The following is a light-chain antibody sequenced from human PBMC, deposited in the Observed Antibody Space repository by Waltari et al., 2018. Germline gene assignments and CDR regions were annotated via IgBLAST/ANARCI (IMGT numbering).Light chain of an antibody. CDR1: PGSIGSRY. CDR2: EDY. J-gene: IGLJ3*02. CDR3: QSYDNDNVV. V-gene: IGLV6-57*03. Sequence: NFILTQTHSVSESPGKTVTISCTRSPGSIGSRYVQRYQQRPGSAPTTVIYEDYQRPSGVPARFSGSIDSSSNSAYVTISGLKPEDEADYYCQSYDNDNVVFGGGTRLTVL.